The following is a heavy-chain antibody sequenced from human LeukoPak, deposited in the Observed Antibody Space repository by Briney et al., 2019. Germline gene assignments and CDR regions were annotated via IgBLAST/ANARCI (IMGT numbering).Heavy chain of an antibody. V-gene: IGHV1-69*06. CDR2: IIPIFGTA. CDR3: ARRRGRDTIDYGMDV. Sequence: SVKVSCKASGGTFSSYAISWVRQAPGQGLEWMGGIIPIFGTANYAQKFQGRVTITADKSTSTAYMELSSLRSEDTAVYYCARRRGRDTIDYGMDVCDKGTTVTVYS. CDR1: GGTFSSYA. D-gene: IGHD3-10*01. J-gene: IGHJ6*04.